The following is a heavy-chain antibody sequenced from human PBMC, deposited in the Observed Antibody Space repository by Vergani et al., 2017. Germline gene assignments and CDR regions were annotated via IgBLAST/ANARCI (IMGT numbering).Heavy chain of an antibody. CDR1: GFMFNNYN. V-gene: IGHV3-21*01. J-gene: IGHJ4*02. Sequence: EVQLVESGGGLVKPGGSLTLSCAASGFMFNNYNLNWVRQVPGKGLEWVSTISTRSSYTHYADSVRGRFTISRDDAQNSLYLQMNSLRAEDAAVYYCAKDERENSDYGYFDYWGQGTLVTVSS. D-gene: IGHD4-17*01. CDR2: ISTRSSYT. CDR3: AKDERENSDYGYFDY.